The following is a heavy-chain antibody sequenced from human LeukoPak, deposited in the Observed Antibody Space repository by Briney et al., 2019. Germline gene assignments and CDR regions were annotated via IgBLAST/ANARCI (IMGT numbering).Heavy chain of an antibody. CDR1: GFTFSSYG. CDR3: ARVPGDSGYFDY. CDR2: IKRDGSEK. V-gene: IGHV3-7*03. D-gene: IGHD3-22*01. J-gene: IGHJ4*02. Sequence: GGSLRLSCAASGFTFSSYGMHWVRQATGKGLEWVANIKRDGSEKYYVDSVKGRFGISRDNAKNSLYLQMNSLRAEDTAMYYCARVPGDSGYFDYWGQGILVTVSS.